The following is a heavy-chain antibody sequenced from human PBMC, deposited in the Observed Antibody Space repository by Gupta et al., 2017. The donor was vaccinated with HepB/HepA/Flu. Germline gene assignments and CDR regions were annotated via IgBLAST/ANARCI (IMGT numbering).Heavy chain of an antibody. CDR1: GGSFSGYY. CDR2: INHSGST. CDR3: ARKGYCSSTSCYTSLVYSLNWFDP. Sequence: QVQLQQWGAGLLKPSETLSLTCAVYGGSFSGYYWSWFRQPPGKGLEWIWEINHSGSTNYNPSLKSRVTISVDTSKNQFALKLSSVTAADTAVYYCARKGYCSSTSCYTSLVYSLNWFDPWGQGTLVTVSS. V-gene: IGHV4-34*01. D-gene: IGHD2-2*02. J-gene: IGHJ5*02.